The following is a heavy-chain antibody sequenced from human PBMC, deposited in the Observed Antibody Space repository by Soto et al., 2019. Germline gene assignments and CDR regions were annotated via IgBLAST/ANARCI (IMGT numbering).Heavy chain of an antibody. Sequence: QVQLVESGGGVVQPGGSLRLSCAASGFTFSNFGMHWVRQAPGKGLEWVADITKNGRNKDYADSVKGRLAISRDNSKNTLELRMNRLRVEDTAMYYCGRCNGDDCHSPFDYWGQGTLVTVSS. D-gene: IGHD2-8*01. CDR1: GFTFSNFG. CDR2: ITKNGRNK. V-gene: IGHV3-30*03. J-gene: IGHJ4*02. CDR3: GRCNGDDCHSPFDY.